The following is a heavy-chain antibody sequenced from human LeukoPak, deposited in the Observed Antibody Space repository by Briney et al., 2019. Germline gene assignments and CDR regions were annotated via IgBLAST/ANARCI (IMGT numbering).Heavy chain of an antibody. Sequence: GGSLRLSCAASGFTFSSYAMGWVRQAPGKGLEWVSGISGTGTITSCADSVKGRFTISRDNSKDTLYLQMNSLRGEDTAVYYCAKDLGISGWHLDYWGQGTLVTVSS. CDR1: GFTFSSYA. J-gene: IGHJ4*02. D-gene: IGHD6-19*01. CDR3: AKDLGISGWHLDY. CDR2: ISGTGTIT. V-gene: IGHV3-23*01.